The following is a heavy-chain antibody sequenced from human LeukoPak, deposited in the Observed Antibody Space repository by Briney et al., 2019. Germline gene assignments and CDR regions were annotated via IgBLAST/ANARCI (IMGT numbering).Heavy chain of an antibody. CDR1: GFTFSSYS. D-gene: IGHD3-3*01. J-gene: IGHJ4*02. V-gene: IGHV3-21*01. Sequence: PGGSLRLSCAASGFTFSSYSMNWVRQAPGKGLEWVSSISSSSSYIYYADSVKGRFTISRDNAKNSLYLQMNSLRAEDTAVYYCARDAPLRFLEWLPLFDYWGQGTLVTVSS. CDR2: ISSSSSYI. CDR3: ARDAPLRFLEWLPLFDY.